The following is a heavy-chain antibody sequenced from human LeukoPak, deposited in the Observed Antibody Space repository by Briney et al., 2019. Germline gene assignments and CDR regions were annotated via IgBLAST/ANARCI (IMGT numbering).Heavy chain of an antibody. Sequence: SGGSLRLSCAASGFTFSRYSMNWVRQAPGKGLEWVSYISSSSSTIYYADSVKGRFTISRDNAKNSLYLQMNSLRAEDTAVYYCARDGGRGGAIFNDAFDIWGQGTMVTVSS. CDR1: GFTFSRYS. CDR3: ARDGGRGGAIFNDAFDI. V-gene: IGHV3-48*01. D-gene: IGHD2-21*01. J-gene: IGHJ3*02. CDR2: ISSSSSTI.